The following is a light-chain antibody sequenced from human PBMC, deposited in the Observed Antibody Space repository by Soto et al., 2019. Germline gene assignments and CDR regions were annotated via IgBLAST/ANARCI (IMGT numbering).Light chain of an antibody. V-gene: IGLV2-8*01. CDR1: SSDVGGYNY. Sequence: QSVLTQPPSASGSPGQSVTISCTGTSSDVGGYNYVSWYQQHPGKAPKLMIYEVSKRPSGVPDRFYGSKSGNTASLTVSGLQAEDEADYYCSSYAGSNNLVFGGGPKLTVL. J-gene: IGLJ2*01. CDR3: SSYAGSNNLV. CDR2: EVS.